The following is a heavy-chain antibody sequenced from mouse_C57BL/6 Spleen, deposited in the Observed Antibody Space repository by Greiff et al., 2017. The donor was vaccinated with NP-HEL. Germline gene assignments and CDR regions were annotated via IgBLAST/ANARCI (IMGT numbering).Heavy chain of an antibody. Sequence: QVQLQQSGAELARPGASVKMSCKASGYTFTSYTMHWVKQRPGQGLEWIGYINPSSGYTKYNQKFKDKATLTADKSSSTAYMQLSSLTSEDSAVYYCARKEGYYYGSSPYWYFDVWGTGTTVTVSS. J-gene: IGHJ1*03. V-gene: IGHV1-4*01. CDR2: INPSSGYT. D-gene: IGHD1-1*01. CDR1: GYTFTSYT. CDR3: ARKEGYYYGSSPYWYFDV.